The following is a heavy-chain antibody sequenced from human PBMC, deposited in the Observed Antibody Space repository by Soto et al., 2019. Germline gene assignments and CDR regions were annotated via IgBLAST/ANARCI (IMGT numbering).Heavy chain of an antibody. Sequence: SVKVSCKASGGTFSSYAISWVRQAPGQGLEWMGGIVPIFGTANYAQKFQGRVTITADKSTSTAYMELSSLRSEDTAVYYCARDIVVVPAATKRGYLLPGMDVWGQGTTVTVSS. D-gene: IGHD2-2*01. CDR3: ARDIVVVPAATKRGYLLPGMDV. CDR1: GGTFSSYA. V-gene: IGHV1-69*06. J-gene: IGHJ6*02. CDR2: IVPIFGTA.